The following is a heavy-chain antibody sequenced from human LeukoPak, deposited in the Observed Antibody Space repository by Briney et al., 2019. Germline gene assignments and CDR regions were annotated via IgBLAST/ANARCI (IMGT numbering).Heavy chain of an antibody. CDR1: GGSISSYY. D-gene: IGHD5-18*01. V-gene: IGHV4-59*01. J-gene: IGHJ6*02. CDR3: ARDGGYSYGYFDYYYYGMDV. Sequence: SETLSLTCTVSGGSISSYYWSWIRQPPGKGQEWIGYIYYSGSTNYNPSLKSRVTISVDTSKNQFSLKLSSVTAADTAVYYCARDGGYSYGYFDYYYYGMDVWGQGTTVTVSS. CDR2: IYYSGST.